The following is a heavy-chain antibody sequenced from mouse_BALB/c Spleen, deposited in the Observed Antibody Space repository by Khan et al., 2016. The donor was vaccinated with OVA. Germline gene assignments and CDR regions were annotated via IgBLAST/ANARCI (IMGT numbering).Heavy chain of an antibody. CDR2: ISYSGNT. CDR1: GYSITSDYA. CDR3: ARVYRGDFDY. D-gene: IGHD2-14*01. V-gene: IGHV3-2*02. Sequence: EVQLVESGPGLVKPSQSLSLTCTVTGYSITSDYAWNWLRQFPGNKLEWMGFISYSGNTNYNPSLKSRFSITRDTSKNQFFLQLNSVTTEDTATYYCARVYRGDFDYWGQGTSLTVSS. J-gene: IGHJ2*02.